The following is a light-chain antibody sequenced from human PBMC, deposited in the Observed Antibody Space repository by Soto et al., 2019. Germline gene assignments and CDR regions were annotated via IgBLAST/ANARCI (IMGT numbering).Light chain of an antibody. CDR2: GTT. J-gene: IGLJ1*01. V-gene: IGLV1-40*01. CDR3: HSYDSSLSASV. CDR1: SSNIGAGYD. Sequence: QSVLTQTPSVSGAPGQRVTISCTGRSSNIGAGYDVHWYQHLPGTAPKLLIYGTTNRPSGVPDRFSGSMSGISASLAITGLQAEDEADYYCHSYDSSLSASVFGAGTKVTVL.